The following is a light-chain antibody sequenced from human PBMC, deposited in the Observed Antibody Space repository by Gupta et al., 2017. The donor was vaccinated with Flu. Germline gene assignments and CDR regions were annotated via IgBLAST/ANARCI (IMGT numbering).Light chain of an antibody. CDR3: QQSGSSPWT. J-gene: IGKJ1*01. V-gene: IGKV3-20*01. Sequence: ERATLSCRASQSIISSFLAWYQQKPGQAPRLLIYGASRRATGIPDSFSGSGSGTDFTLTISRLEPEDFAVYYCQQSGSSPWTFGQGTKVEVK. CDR1: QSIISSF. CDR2: GAS.